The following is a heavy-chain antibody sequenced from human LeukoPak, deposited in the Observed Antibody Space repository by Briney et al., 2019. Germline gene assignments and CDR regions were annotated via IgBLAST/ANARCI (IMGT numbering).Heavy chain of an antibody. CDR3: ARDYYGSGRGWFDP. Sequence: SQTLSLTCAVSGGSISSGGYSWSWIRQPPGKGLEWIGYIYHSGSTYYNPSLKSRVTMSVDRSKNQFSLKLSSVTAADTAVYYCARDYYGSGRGWFDPWGQGTLVTVSS. J-gene: IGHJ5*02. D-gene: IGHD3-10*01. CDR2: IYHSGST. CDR1: GGSISSGGYS. V-gene: IGHV4-30-2*01.